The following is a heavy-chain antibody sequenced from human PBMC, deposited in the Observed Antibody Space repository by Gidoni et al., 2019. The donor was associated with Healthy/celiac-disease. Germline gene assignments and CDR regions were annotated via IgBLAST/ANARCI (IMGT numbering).Heavy chain of an antibody. D-gene: IGHD6-19*01. J-gene: IGHJ4*02. CDR1: GFTFSNAW. Sequence: EVQLVESGGGLVKPGGSLRLSCAASGFTFSNAWMNWVRQAPGKGLEWVGRIKSKNDGGTTDYAAPVKGRFTISRDDSKNTLYLQMNSLKTEDTAVYYCTTDLYSSGWADYWGQGTLVTVSS. CDR3: TTDLYSSGWADY. CDR2: IKSKNDGGTT. V-gene: IGHV3-15*07.